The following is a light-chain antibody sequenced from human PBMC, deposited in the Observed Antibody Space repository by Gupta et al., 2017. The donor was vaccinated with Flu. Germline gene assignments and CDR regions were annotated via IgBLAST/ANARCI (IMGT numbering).Light chain of an antibody. V-gene: IGKV3-20*01. J-gene: IGKJ2*01. CDR1: QSVSSSY. CDR3: QQHEDT. CDR2: GAS. Sequence: EIVLTQSPGTLSLSPGERATLSCRASQSVSSSYLAWYQQKPGQAPRLLIYGASSRATGIPDRFSGSGSGTDFTLTISRLEPEDFAVYYGQQHEDTFGQGTKLEIK.